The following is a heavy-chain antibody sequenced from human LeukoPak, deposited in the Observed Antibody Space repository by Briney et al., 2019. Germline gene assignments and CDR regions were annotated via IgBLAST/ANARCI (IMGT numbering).Heavy chain of an antibody. Sequence: GGSLRLSCAASGFSISSYEMIWVRQAPGKGLEWVSYISSGSSTIYYADSVKGRFSISRDNAKNSLYLQMNSLRAEDTALYYCASHYGGYSFDYWGQGTLVTVSS. CDR2: ISSGSSTI. J-gene: IGHJ4*02. CDR3: ASHYGGYSFDY. D-gene: IGHD4-17*01. V-gene: IGHV3-48*03. CDR1: GFSISSYE.